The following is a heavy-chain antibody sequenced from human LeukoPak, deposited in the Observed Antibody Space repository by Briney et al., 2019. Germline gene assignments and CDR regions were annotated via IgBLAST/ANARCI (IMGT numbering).Heavy chain of an antibody. CDR2: INQDGGEK. CDR1: GFNFSSYW. D-gene: IGHD1/OR15-1a*01. Sequence: GGSLRLSCAASGFNFSSYWMNWVRQAPGKGLEWVANINQDGGEKYYVDSVKDRFTISRDNGKNSLILQMNSLRVEDTALYYCSREGAEHENDYWGQGTLVTVSS. J-gene: IGHJ4*02. CDR3: SREGAEHENDY. V-gene: IGHV3-7*01.